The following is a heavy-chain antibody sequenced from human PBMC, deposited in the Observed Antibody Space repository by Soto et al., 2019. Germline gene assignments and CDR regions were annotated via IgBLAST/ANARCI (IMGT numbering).Heavy chain of an antibody. CDR2: ISGSGGST. J-gene: IGHJ3*02. CDR1: GFTFSSYA. V-gene: IGHV3-23*01. CDR3: AKGVVVGATPPPNDAFDI. D-gene: IGHD2-15*01. Sequence: EVQLLESGGGLVQPGGSLRLSCAASGFTFSSYAMSWVRQAPGKGLEWVSAISGSGGSTYYADSVKGRFTISRDNSKNSLYLQMNSLRAEDTAVYYCAKGVVVGATPPPNDAFDIWGQGTMVTVSS.